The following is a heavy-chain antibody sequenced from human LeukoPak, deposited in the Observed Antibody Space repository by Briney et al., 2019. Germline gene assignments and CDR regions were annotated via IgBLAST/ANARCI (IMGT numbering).Heavy chain of an antibody. J-gene: IGHJ5*02. CDR1: GGSFSGYY. CDR2: INHSRST. D-gene: IGHD3-3*01. CDR3: ARATGLYYDFWSGYPEYNWFDP. V-gene: IGHV4-34*01. Sequence: PSETLSLTCAVYGGSFSGYYWSWIRQPPGKGLEWIGEINHSRSTNYNPSLKSRVTISVDTSKNQFSLKLSSVTAADTAVYYCARATGLYYDFWSGYPEYNWFDPWGQGTLVTVSS.